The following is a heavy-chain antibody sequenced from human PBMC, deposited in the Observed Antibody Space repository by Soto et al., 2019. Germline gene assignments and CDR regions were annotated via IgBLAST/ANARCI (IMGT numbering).Heavy chain of an antibody. Sequence: QVQLVESGGAVVQPGRSLRLSCAASGFSFNSYVMHWVRQAPGKGLEWVALMSHDGNKQYVDSVRERFTISRDNSKNKLNLEMNSLRAEDTAVYYCAREDESSGHAGTFRHWGQGTLVIVSP. D-gene: IGHD3-22*01. CDR2: MSHDGNK. CDR1: GFSFNSYV. J-gene: IGHJ1*01. CDR3: AREDESSGHAGTFRH. V-gene: IGHV3-30-3*01.